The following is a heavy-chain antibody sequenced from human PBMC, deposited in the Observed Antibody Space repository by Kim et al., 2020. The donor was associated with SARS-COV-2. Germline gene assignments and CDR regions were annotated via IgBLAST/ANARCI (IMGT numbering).Heavy chain of an antibody. CDR1: GFSLSTTGVA. D-gene: IGHD3-9*01. J-gene: IGHJ4*02. CDR3: ARRTYDILTGYYTAGDYFDY. Sequence: SGPTLVKPTQTLTLTCTFSGFSLSTTGVAVGWIRQPPGKALEWLALIYWDDDKRYSPSLKSRITITKDTSKNQVVLTMTNMDPVDTATYYCARRTYDILTGYYTAGDYFDYWGQGTLVTVSS. CDR2: IYWDDDK. V-gene: IGHV2-5*02.